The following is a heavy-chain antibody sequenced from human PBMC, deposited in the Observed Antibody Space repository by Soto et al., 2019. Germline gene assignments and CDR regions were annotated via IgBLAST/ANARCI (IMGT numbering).Heavy chain of an antibody. J-gene: IGHJ6*02. Sequence: QVQLVESGGGVVQPGRSLRLSCAASGFTFSSYGMHWVRQAPGKGLEWVGVIWYDGSNKYYADSVKGRFTISRDNSKSTLYLQMNSLRAEDTAVYYCASAAAAGKDYYYGMDVWGQGTTVTVSS. CDR2: IWYDGSNK. CDR1: GFTFSSYG. V-gene: IGHV3-33*01. D-gene: IGHD6-13*01. CDR3: ASAAAAGKDYYYGMDV.